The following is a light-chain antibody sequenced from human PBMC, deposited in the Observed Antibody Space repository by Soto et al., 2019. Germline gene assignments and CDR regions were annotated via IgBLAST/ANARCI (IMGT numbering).Light chain of an antibody. V-gene: IGLV2-8*01. J-gene: IGLJ2*01. CDR2: EVT. CDR1: SSDVGGYNY. Sequence: QSVLTQPPSASGSPGQSVTISCTGTSSDVGGYNYVSWYQQHPGKAPKLMIYEVTKRPSGVPDRFSGSKSGNTASLTVSGLKADDEADYYCSSYAGSNFVVFGGGTQLTVL. CDR3: SSYAGSNFVV.